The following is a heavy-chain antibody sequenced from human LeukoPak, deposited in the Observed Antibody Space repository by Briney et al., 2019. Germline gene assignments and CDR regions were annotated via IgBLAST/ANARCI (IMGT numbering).Heavy chain of an antibody. CDR3: ARDRRIAAVSLYY. Sequence: SETLSLTCTVSGGSISSSSYYWGWIRQPPGKGLEWFGSIYYSGSTYYNPSLKSRVTISVDTSKNQFSLKLSSVTAADTAVYYCARDRRIAAVSLYYWGQGTLVTVSS. V-gene: IGHV4-39*07. D-gene: IGHD6-13*01. CDR1: GGSISSSSYY. CDR2: IYYSGST. J-gene: IGHJ4*02.